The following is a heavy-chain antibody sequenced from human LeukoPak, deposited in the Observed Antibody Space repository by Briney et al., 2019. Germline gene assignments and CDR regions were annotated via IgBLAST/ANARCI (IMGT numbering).Heavy chain of an antibody. Sequence: GGSLRLSCAASGFTFSSYGMHWVRQAPGKGLEWVAVIWYDGSNKYYADSVKGGFTISRDNSKNTLYLQMNSLRAEDTAVYYCARDHSSSWSNLDYWGQGTLVTVSS. V-gene: IGHV3-33*01. CDR1: GFTFSSYG. J-gene: IGHJ4*02. CDR3: ARDHSSSWSNLDY. D-gene: IGHD6-13*01. CDR2: IWYDGSNK.